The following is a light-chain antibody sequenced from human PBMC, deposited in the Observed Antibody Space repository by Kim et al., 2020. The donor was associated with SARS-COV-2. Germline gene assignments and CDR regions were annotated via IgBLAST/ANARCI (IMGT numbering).Light chain of an antibody. J-gene: IGLJ2*01. V-gene: IGLV3-1*01. CDR1: KLGYKY. CDR3: QAWDSSTVV. Sequence: LSPGKTASITCSGDKLGYKYACWYQQKPGQSPVLVIYQDSKRPSGIPERFSGSNSGNTATLTISGTQAMDEADYYCQAWDSSTVVFGGGTQLTVL. CDR2: QDS.